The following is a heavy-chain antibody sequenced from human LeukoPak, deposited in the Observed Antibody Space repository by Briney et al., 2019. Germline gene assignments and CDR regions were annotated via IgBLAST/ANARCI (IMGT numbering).Heavy chain of an antibody. CDR1: GGSISSSSYY. D-gene: IGHD2-8*01. V-gene: IGHV4-39*01. CDR3: ARHERRYCTSGACFPHFDS. J-gene: IGHJ4*02. Sequence: SETLSLTCTVSGGSISSSSYYWGWIRQSPGKGLEWIGGIDYSGRTSYNPSLKSRVTISADTSKNQFSLKLSSVTAADTAVYYCARHERRYCTSGACFPHFDSWGRGTLVTVSS. CDR2: IDYSGRT.